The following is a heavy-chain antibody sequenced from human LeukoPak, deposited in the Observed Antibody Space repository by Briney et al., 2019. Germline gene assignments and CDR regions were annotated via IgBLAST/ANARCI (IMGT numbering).Heavy chain of an antibody. D-gene: IGHD3-9*01. CDR2: IYTSGST. V-gene: IGHV4-4*07. Sequence: PSETLSLTCTVSGGSISSYYWSWIRQPAGKGLEWIGRIYTSGSTNYNPSLKSRVTMSVDTSKNQFSLKLSSVTAADTAVYYCARRNYDILTGYDWFDPWGQGTLVTVSS. CDR1: GGSISSYY. CDR3: ARRNYDILTGYDWFDP. J-gene: IGHJ5*02.